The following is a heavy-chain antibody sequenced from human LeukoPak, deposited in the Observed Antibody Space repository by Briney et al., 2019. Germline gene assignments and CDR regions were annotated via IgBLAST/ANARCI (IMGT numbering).Heavy chain of an antibody. D-gene: IGHD3-3*01. Sequence: PGGSLRLSWAASGFTFSSYWMSWVRQAPGKGLEWVANIKQDGSEKYYVDSVKGRFTISRDNAKNSLYLQMNSLRAEDTAVYYCARHPYYDFWSGYWYYGMDVWGQGTTVTVSS. J-gene: IGHJ6*02. CDR1: GFTFSSYW. CDR2: IKQDGSEK. V-gene: IGHV3-7*01. CDR3: ARHPYYDFWSGYWYYGMDV.